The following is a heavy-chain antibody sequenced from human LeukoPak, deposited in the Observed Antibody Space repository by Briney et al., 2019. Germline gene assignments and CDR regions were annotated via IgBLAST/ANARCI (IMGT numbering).Heavy chain of an antibody. CDR3: ARLTIAAGALDY. CDR2: ISTSGST. Sequence: SQTLSLTCTVSGGSINSGRYYWTWIRQPAGKGLEWIGRISTSGSTNYNPSLKSRVTISVDTSKNQFSLKLTSVTASDTAVYYCARLTIAAGALDYWGQGTLVTVSS. CDR1: GGSINSGRYY. V-gene: IGHV4-61*02. J-gene: IGHJ4*02. D-gene: IGHD6-13*01.